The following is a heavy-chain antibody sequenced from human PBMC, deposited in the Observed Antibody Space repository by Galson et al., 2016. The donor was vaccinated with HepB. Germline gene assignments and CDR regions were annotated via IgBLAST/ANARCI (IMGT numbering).Heavy chain of an antibody. Sequence: SLRLSCAASGLTLGSYWMTWVRQTPGKGLEWVGNIKEDGSEKYYADSVKGRFTISRDNARNSLYLQMSSLRVDDSALYYCVRGMSYSMYWGQGTLVTVSP. CDR1: GLTLGSYW. CDR3: VRGMSYSMY. V-gene: IGHV3-7*03. D-gene: IGHD6-13*01. J-gene: IGHJ4*02. CDR2: IKEDGSEK.